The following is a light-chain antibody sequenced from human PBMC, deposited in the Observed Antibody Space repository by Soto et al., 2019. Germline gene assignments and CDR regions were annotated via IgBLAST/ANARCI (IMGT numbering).Light chain of an antibody. CDR2: AAS. J-gene: IGKJ4*01. CDR1: QGIGNF. CDR3: HRYNSVPLT. V-gene: IGKV1-27*01. Sequence: SPASLSASLGDTVTITCRASQGIGNFLAWYQQKPGDVPKLLIYAASTVQSGGPSRFSGSGSGTDFTLTISSLHPEDVATYFCHRYNSVPLTFGGGTKVDIK.